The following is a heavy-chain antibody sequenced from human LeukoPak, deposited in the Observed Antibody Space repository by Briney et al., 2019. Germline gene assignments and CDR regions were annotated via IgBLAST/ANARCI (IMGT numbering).Heavy chain of an antibody. Sequence: ASVKVSCKASGYTFTSYDINWVRQATGQGLEWMGWMNPNSGNTGYAQKFQGRVTMTTDTSTSTAYMELRSLRSDDTAVYYCAREESTMVRGVNNWFDPWGQGTLVTVSS. J-gene: IGHJ5*02. CDR1: GYTFTSYD. D-gene: IGHD3-10*01. CDR2: MNPNSGNT. V-gene: IGHV1-8*01. CDR3: AREESTMVRGVNNWFDP.